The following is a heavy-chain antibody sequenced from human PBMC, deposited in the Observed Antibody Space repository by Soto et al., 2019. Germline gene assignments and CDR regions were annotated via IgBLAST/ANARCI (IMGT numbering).Heavy chain of an antibody. V-gene: IGHV3-33*01. CDR3: ARDGVDIVATIDRRPYYYYYGMDV. CDR1: GFTFSSYG. D-gene: IGHD5-12*01. CDR2: IWYDGSNK. Sequence: GGSLRLSCAASGFTFSSYGMHWVRQAPGKGLEWVAVIWYDGSNKYYAGSVKGRFTISRDNSKNTLYLQMNSLRAEDTAVYYCARDGVDIVATIDRRPYYYYYGMDVWGQGTTVTVSS. J-gene: IGHJ6*02.